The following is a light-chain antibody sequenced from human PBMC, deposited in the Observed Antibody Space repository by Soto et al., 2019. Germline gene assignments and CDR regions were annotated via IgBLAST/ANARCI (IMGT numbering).Light chain of an antibody. CDR1: SSDVGSYNL. CDR2: EGT. V-gene: IGLV2-23*01. CDR3: CSYAGSTIPYV. Sequence: QTVVTQPASVSGSVGQSITISCTGASSDVGSYNLVSWYQHHPGKAPKLIIYEGTKRTSGVSNRFSGSKSGNTASLKISGLLAEDEADYYCCSYAGSTIPYVFGTGTKLTVL. J-gene: IGLJ1*01.